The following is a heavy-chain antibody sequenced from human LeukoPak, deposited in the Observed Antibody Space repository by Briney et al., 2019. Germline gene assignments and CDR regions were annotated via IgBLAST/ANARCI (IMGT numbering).Heavy chain of an antibody. J-gene: IGHJ4*02. CDR2: ISYDGSNK. V-gene: IGHV3-30*01. CDR3: ARDSGRGVVVPAARAGY. Sequence: GGSLRLSCAASGFTFSSYAMHGVRQAPGKGREGGAVISYDGSNKYYADSVKGRFTISRDNSKNTLYLQMNSLRAEDTAVYYCARDSGRGVVVPAARAGYWGQGTLVTVSS. CDR1: GFTFSSYA. D-gene: IGHD2-2*01.